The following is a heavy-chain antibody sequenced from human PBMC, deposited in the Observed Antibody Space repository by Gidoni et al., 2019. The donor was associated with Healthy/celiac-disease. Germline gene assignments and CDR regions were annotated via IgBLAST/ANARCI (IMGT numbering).Heavy chain of an antibody. CDR1: GGSFCGYY. J-gene: IGHJ6*02. Sequence: QVQLQQWGAGLLKPSETLSLTCAVYGGSFCGYYWSWIRQPPGKGLEWIGEINHSGSTNYNPSLKSRVTISVDTSKNQFSLKLSSVTAADTAVYYCARNIAINLARYYSYGMDVWGQGTTVTVSS. V-gene: IGHV4-34*01. CDR2: INHSGST. D-gene: IGHD6-13*01. CDR3: ARNIAINLARYYSYGMDV.